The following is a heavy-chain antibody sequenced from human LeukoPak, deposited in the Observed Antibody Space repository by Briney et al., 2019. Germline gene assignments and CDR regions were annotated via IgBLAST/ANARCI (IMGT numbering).Heavy chain of an antibody. V-gene: IGHV1-2*02. CDR1: GYTFTGYY. J-gene: IGHJ3*02. D-gene: IGHD4-17*01. Sequence: ASVKVSCKASGYTFTGYYMHWVRQAPGQGLEWMGWINPNSGGTNYAQKFQGRVTMTRDTSISTAYMELSRLRSDDTAVYYCARDPRTVTTQDDAFDIWGQGTMVTVSS. CDR3: ARDPRTVTTQDDAFDI. CDR2: INPNSGGT.